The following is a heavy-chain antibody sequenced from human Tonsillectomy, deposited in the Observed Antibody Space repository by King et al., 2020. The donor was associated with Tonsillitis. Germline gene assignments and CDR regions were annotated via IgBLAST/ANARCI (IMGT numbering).Heavy chain of an antibody. CDR2: IIPILGVT. J-gene: IGHJ4*02. Sequence: QLVQSGAEVKKPGSSVKVSCKASGGTFSSYAISWVRQAPGQGLEWLGRIIPILGVTNYAQKFQGRVTITADKSTSTAYMELSSLRSEDTAVYYCARDPGDGYNYSPAKDWGQGTLVTVSS. V-gene: IGHV1-69*09. CDR1: GGTFSSYA. CDR3: ARDPGDGYNYSPAKD. D-gene: IGHD5-24*01.